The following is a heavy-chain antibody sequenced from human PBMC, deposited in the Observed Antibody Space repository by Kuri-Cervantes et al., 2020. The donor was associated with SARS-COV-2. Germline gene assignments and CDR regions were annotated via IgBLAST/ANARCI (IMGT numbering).Heavy chain of an antibody. CDR2: IIPILGTA. D-gene: IGHD1-26*01. J-gene: IGHJ4*02. CDR1: GGTFSSYA. V-gene: IGHV1-69*04. Sequence: SVKVSCKASGGTFSSYAISWVRQAPGQGLEWMGRIIPILGTANYAQKFQGRVTITADKSTSTAYMELSSLRSEDTAVYYCARDSPLVGATWNYFDYWGQGTLVTVSS. CDR3: ARDSPLVGATWNYFDY.